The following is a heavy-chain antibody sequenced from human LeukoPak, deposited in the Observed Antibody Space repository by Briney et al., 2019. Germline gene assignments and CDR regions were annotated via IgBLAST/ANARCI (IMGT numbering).Heavy chain of an antibody. CDR1: GFTLSGHW. CDR3: ARWDIRGTAHQLDY. V-gene: IGHV3-7*01. CDR2: INQDGSAE. J-gene: IGHJ4*02. Sequence: GGSLRLSCAASGFTLSGHWMTWVRQAPGKGLEWVANINQDGSAEYYVDSVKGRFTISRDNAKNSMYLQMNSLRAEDTAVYYCARWDIRGTAHQLDYWGQGTLVTVSS. D-gene: IGHD1-7*01.